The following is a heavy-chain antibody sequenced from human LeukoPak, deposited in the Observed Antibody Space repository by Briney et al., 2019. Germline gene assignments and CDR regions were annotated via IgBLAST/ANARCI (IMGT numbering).Heavy chain of an antibody. D-gene: IGHD6-19*01. CDR2: IYYSGST. Sequence: PSETLSLTCTVSGGSLSSYYWRWIRQPPGKGLEWVGYIYYSGSTNYIPSLKSRVTISVDTYKNQFSLKLSSVTAADTAVYYCARAVADAFDIWGQGTMVTVSS. CDR3: ARAVADAFDI. J-gene: IGHJ3*02. CDR1: GGSLSSYY. V-gene: IGHV4-59*08.